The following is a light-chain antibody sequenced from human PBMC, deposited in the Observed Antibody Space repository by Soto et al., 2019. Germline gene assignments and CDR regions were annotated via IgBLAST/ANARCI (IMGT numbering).Light chain of an antibody. CDR1: SSNIGAGYD. CDR3: QSYDSSLSGVV. CDR2: GNS. V-gene: IGLV1-40*01. Sequence: QSVLTQPPSVSGAPGQSGTISCTGSSSNIGAGYDVHWYQQLPGTAPKLLIYGNSNRPSGVPDRFSGSKSGTSASLAITGLQAEDEADYYCQSYDSSLSGVVFGGGTKVTVL. J-gene: IGLJ2*01.